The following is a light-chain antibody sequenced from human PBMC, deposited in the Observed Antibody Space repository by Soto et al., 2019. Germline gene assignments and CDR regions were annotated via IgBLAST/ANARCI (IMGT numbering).Light chain of an antibody. CDR2: GAS. CDR1: QSIRSN. CDR3: RQYYIWLPWT. J-gene: IGKJ1*01. Sequence: EIVMTQSPVTLSVSPGEGATLSFRVSQSIRSNLSWYQQRPGQAPRLLMYGASTRADGIPARFTGSGSGTEFTLTISSLLPEEVAVYYCRQYYIWLPWTSGQGTKVDI. V-gene: IGKV3-15*01.